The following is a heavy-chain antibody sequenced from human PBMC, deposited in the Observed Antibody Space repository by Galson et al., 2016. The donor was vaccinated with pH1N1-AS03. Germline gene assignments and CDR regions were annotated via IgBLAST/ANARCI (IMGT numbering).Heavy chain of an antibody. V-gene: IGHV1-18*01. CDR3: ARGSEFSGVVSFYY. D-gene: IGHD3-3*01. Sequence: SVKVSCKASGYTFTTYGISWVRQAPGQGLEWMGWITAYYGDTHFAHKFQGRVTLTTDTSTGTAYMDLSNLRSEDTAVYYCARGSEFSGVVSFYYWGQGTLVTVSS. CDR1: GYTFTTYG. CDR2: ITAYYGDT. J-gene: IGHJ4*02.